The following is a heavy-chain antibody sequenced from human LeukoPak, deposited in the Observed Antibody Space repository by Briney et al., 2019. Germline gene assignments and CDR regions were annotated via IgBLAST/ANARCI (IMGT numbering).Heavy chain of an antibody. CDR3: ARDPGRSKVLRHAFDP. Sequence: GASVKVSCKASGYTFTGYYMHWVRQAPGQGLEWMGWINPNSGGTNYAQKFQGRVTMTRDTSISTAYMELSRLRSDDTAVYYCARDPGRSKVLRHAFDPWGQGTLVTVSS. CDR2: INPNSGGT. CDR1: GYTFTGYY. J-gene: IGHJ5*02. D-gene: IGHD3-3*01. V-gene: IGHV1-2*02.